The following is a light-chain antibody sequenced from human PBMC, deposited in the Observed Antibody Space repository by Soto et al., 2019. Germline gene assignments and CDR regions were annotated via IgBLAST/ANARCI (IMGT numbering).Light chain of an antibody. J-gene: IGLJ3*02. V-gene: IGLV2-8*01. CDR1: SSDIGTYNH. CDR3: GSYAGSNIHGV. Sequence: QSALTQPPSASGSPGQSVTISCTGTSSDIGTYNHVSWYQQHPGKAPKVMIYEVNRRPAGVPDRFSGSKSGNTASLTVSGLQTDDEAEYYCGSYAGSNIHGVFGGGTKLTVL. CDR2: EVN.